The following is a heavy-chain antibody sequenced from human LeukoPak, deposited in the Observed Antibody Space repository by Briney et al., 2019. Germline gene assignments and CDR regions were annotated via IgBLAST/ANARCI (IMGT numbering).Heavy chain of an antibody. Sequence: PGGSLRLSCAASGFTFSSYWMSWVRQAPGKGLEWVANIKQDGSEKYYVDSVKGRFTISRDNAKNSLYLQMNSLRAEDTAVYYCARVRSGIAVAGANFDYWGQGTLVTVSS. CDR1: GFTFSSYW. CDR2: IKQDGSEK. D-gene: IGHD6-19*01. CDR3: ARVRSGIAVAGANFDY. J-gene: IGHJ4*02. V-gene: IGHV3-7*01.